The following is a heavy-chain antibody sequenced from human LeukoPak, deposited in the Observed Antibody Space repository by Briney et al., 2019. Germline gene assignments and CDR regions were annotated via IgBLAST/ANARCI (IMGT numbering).Heavy chain of an antibody. CDR1: GYTFTSYG. D-gene: IGHD6-19*01. CDR2: ISAYNGNT. V-gene: IGHV1-18*01. CDR3: GRVSSKIAVASTFYY. Sequence: GASVKVSCKASGYTFTSYGISWVRQAPGQGLEWMGWISAYNGNTNYAQKLQGRVTMTTDTSTSTAYMELRSLRSDDTAVYYCGRVSSKIAVASTFYYWGQGTLVTVSS. J-gene: IGHJ4*02.